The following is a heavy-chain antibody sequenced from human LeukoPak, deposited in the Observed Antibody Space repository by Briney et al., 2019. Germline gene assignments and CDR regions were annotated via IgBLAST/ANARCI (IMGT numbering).Heavy chain of an antibody. CDR2: IKQDGSEK. V-gene: IGHV3-7*01. CDR1: GFTFSSYW. Sequence: PGGSLRLSCAGSGFTFSSYWMSWVRQAPGKGLEWVANIKQDGSEKYYVGSVKGRFTISRDNAKNSLYPQMNSLRAEDTAVYYCARGGYWDYMDVWGKGTTVTVSS. CDR3: ARGGYWDYMDV. J-gene: IGHJ6*03. D-gene: IGHD2-15*01.